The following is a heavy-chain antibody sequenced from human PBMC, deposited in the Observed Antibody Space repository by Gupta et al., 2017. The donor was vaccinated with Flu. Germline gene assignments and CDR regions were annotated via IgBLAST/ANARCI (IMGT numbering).Heavy chain of an antibody. J-gene: IGHJ4*02. CDR3: ALPPRGGTVGAAGFAF. D-gene: IGHD1-26*01. CDR2: VLPFFGTP. V-gene: IGHV1-69*06. Sequence: QVQLAQSGAEVKKPGSSVRVSCKASGNSFSTYAITWVRQAPGQGLEWMGGVLPFFGTPHYAQKFQDRITITADKSANTVYMEVNHLRSEDTAVYYCALPPRGGTVGAAGFAFWGQGTQVNVSS. CDR1: GNSFSTYA.